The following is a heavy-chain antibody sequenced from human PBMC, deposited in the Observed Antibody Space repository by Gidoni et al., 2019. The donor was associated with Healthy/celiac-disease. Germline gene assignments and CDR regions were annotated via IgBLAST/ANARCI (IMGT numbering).Heavy chain of an antibody. V-gene: IGHV3-23*01. J-gene: IGHJ4*02. CDR2: ISGSGGTT. Sequence: EVQLLESGGGLVPPGGSLRLSCAVPGFTFSSYAMSWVRQAPGKGLEWVSGISGSGGTTYYADSVKGRFTVSRDNSMNTLSLQMNSLRAEDTAVYYCALMGSGSKGIPGLFDYWGQGTLVTVSS. CDR3: ALMGSGSKGIPGLFDY. D-gene: IGHD1-26*01. CDR1: GFTFSSYA.